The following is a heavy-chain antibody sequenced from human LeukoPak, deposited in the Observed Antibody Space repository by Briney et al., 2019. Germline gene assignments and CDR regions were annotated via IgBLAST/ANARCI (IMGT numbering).Heavy chain of an antibody. J-gene: IGHJ6*03. CDR1: GFTVSSNS. CDR3: ARETSQKGAHYMDV. CDR2: IYYSGST. D-gene: IGHD3-16*01. V-gene: IGHV4-59*02. Sequence: GSLRLSCTVSGFTVSSNSMSWIRQPPGKGLEWIGYIYYSGSTNYNPSLKSRVTISVDTSKNQFSLKLSSVTAADTAVYYCARETSQKGAHYMDVWGKGTTVTISS.